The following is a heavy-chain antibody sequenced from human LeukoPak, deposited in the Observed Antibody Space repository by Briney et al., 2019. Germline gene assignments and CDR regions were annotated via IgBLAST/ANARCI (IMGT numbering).Heavy chain of an antibody. CDR3: ARFNSSGIDY. V-gene: IGHV4-30-2*01. J-gene: IGHJ4*02. D-gene: IGHD3-22*01. CDR1: GGSISSGGYY. CDR2: IYHSGST. Sequence: SETLSLTCTVSGGSISSGGYYWSWIRQPPGKGLEWIGYIYHSGSTYYNPSLKSRVTISVDWSKNQFSLKLSSVTAADTAVYYCARFNSSGIDYWGQGTLVTVSS.